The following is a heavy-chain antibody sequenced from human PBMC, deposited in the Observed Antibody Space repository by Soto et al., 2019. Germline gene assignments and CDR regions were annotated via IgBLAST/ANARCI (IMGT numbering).Heavy chain of an antibody. D-gene: IGHD2-21*02. V-gene: IGHV4-30-4*01. CDR2: VYYTGST. J-gene: IGHJ5*02. CDR3: VRTARQGAVAPHWFDR. Sequence: SETLSLTCTVSGASIRSTDYYWSWIRQAPGKGLEWIGYVYYTGSTYYNPSLMSRLTISVDTSKNQFSLKLTSVTAAETAVYYCVRTARQGAVAPHWFDRWGQGTQVTVLL. CDR1: GASIRSTDYY.